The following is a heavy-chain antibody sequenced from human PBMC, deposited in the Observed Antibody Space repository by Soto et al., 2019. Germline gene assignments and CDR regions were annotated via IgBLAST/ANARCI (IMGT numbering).Heavy chain of an antibody. D-gene: IGHD3-9*01. CDR2: ISAYNGNT. Sequence: ASVKVSCKASGYTFTSYGISWVRQTPGQGLEWMGWISAYNGNTNYAQKLQGRVTMTTDTSTSTAYMELRSLRSDDTAVYYCARDYYYDILTGYGPQDYWGQGTLVTVS. J-gene: IGHJ4*02. CDR3: ARDYYYDILTGYGPQDY. CDR1: GYTFTSYG. V-gene: IGHV1-18*01.